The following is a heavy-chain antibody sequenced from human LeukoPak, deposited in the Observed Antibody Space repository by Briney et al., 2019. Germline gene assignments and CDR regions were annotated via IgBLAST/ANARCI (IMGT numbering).Heavy chain of an antibody. J-gene: IGHJ4*02. V-gene: IGHV4-30-2*01. D-gene: IGHD5-18*01. CDR1: GGSISSGGYS. CDR2: IYHSGST. Sequence: SETLSLTCAVSGGSISSGGYSWSWIRQPPGKGLEWIGYIYHSGSTYYNPSLKSRVTISVDRSKNQFSLKLSSVTAADPAVYYCASGIDTAMVTGFDYWGQGTLVTVSS. CDR3: ASGIDTAMVTGFDY.